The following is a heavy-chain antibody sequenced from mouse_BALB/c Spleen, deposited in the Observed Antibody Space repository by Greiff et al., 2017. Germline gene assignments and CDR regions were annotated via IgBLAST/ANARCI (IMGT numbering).Heavy chain of an antibody. J-gene: IGHJ3*01. D-gene: IGHD1-2*01. V-gene: IGHV1-66*01. CDR3: ALFTTATAWFAY. Sequence: VQLQQSGPELVKPGASVKISCKASGYSFTSYYIHWVKQRPGQGLEWIGWIFPGSGNTKYNEKFKGKATLTADTSSSTAYMQLSSLTSEDSAVYFCALFTTATAWFAYWGQGTLVTVSA. CDR1: GYSFTSYY. CDR2: IFPGSGNT.